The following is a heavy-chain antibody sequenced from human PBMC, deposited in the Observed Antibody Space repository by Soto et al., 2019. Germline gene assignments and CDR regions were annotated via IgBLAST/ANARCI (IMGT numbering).Heavy chain of an antibody. CDR3: ATSYGSGSRPFDY. CDR1: GGTFNRYT. V-gene: IGHV1-69*02. J-gene: IGHJ4*02. CDR2: SIHMLSMS. Sequence: QVQLVQSGAEVKKSGSSLRVSCKASGGTFNRYTLSLVRQAPGQRLEWMGRSIHMLSMSTYAQKFKGRVSITADKSTNTVYLDVSSLRSEDMAIYYCATSYGSGSRPFDYWGQGTLVTVSS. D-gene: IGHD3-10*01.